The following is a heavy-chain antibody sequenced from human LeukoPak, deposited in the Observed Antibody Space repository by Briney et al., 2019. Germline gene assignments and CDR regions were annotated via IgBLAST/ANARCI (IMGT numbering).Heavy chain of an antibody. J-gene: IGHJ3*02. V-gene: IGHV3-23*01. CDR3: ARRRRLAAAGTDAFDI. D-gene: IGHD6-13*01. CDR2: ISGSGGST. Sequence: GGSLRLSCVASGFTFSTYSMIWARQAPGKGLEWVSAISGSGGSTYYADSVKGRFTISRDNSKNTLYLQMNSLRAEDTAVYYCARRRRLAAAGTDAFDIWGQGTVVTVSS. CDR1: GFTFSTYS.